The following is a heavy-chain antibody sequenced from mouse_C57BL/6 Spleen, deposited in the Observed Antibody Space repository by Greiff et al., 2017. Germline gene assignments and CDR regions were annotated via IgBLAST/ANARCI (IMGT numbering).Heavy chain of an antibody. V-gene: IGHV1-52*01. D-gene: IGHD2-3*01. CDR1: GYTFTSYW. CDR2: IDPSDSET. J-gene: IGHJ4*01. CDR3: ARDGYYAYAMDY. Sequence: VQLQQPGAELVRPGSSVKLSCKASGYTFTSYWMHWVKQRPIQGLEWIGNIDPSDSETHYNQKFKDKATLTVDKSSSTAYMQLSSLTSEDSAVYYCARDGYYAYAMDYWGQGTSVTVSS.